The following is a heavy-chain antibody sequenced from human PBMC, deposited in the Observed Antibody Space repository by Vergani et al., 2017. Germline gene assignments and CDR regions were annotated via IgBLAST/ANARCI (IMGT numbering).Heavy chain of an antibody. CDR2: ISGSGGST. J-gene: IGHJ4*02. CDR3: AKALVVVPAAMTGTDC. D-gene: IGHD2-2*01. CDR1: GFTFSSYA. Sequence: EVQLLESGGGLVQPGGSLRLSCAASGFTFSSYAMSWVRQAPGKGLEWVSAISGSGGSTYYADSVKGRFTISRDNSKNTLYLQMNSLRAEDTAVYYCAKALVVVPAAMTGTDCWGQGTLVTVSS. V-gene: IGHV3-23*01.